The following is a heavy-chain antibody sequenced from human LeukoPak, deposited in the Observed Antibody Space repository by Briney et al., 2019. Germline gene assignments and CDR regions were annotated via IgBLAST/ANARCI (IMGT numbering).Heavy chain of an antibody. Sequence: GASVKVSCKASGYTFTGYYMHWVRQAPGQGLEWMGWINPNSGGTNYAQKFQGRVTMTRDTSISTAYMELSRLRSDDTAVYYCARDFAPLDDFWSGYAFDYWGQGTLVTVSS. CDR3: ARDFAPLDDFWSGYAFDY. V-gene: IGHV1-2*02. CDR1: GYTFTGYY. J-gene: IGHJ4*02. D-gene: IGHD3-3*01. CDR2: INPNSGGT.